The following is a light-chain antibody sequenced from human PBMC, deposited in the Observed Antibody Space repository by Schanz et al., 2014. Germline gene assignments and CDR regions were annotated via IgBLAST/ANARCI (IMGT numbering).Light chain of an antibody. CDR2: DVS. V-gene: IGLV2-14*01. CDR3: SSYTSSSSWV. J-gene: IGLJ3*02. Sequence: QSALTQPASVSGSPGQSITISCTGTSSDVGGYKYVSWYQKHPGKAPKLIIYDVSNRPSGVSNRFSGSKSGNTASLRISGLQAEDEADYYCSSYTSSSSWVFGGGTKLTVL. CDR1: SSDVGGYKY.